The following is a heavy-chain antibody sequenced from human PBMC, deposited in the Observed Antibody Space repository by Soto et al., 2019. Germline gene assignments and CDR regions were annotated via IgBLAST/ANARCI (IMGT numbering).Heavy chain of an antibody. J-gene: IGHJ6*02. Sequence: GGSLRLSCVASGFALVDYMSWIRQAPGKGLEFVAYIAGNGGTTYYADSVKGRFTVSRDNAKNSLYLQMNSLRAEDTAVYFCARDYSNTGMDVWGQGATVTSP. CDR1: GFALVDY. CDR2: IAGNGGTT. D-gene: IGHD4-4*01. CDR3: ARDYSNTGMDV. V-gene: IGHV3-11*01.